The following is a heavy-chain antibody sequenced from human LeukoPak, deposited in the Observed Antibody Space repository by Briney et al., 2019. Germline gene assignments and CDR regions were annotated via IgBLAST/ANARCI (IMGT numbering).Heavy chain of an antibody. V-gene: IGHV3-53*01. Sequence: PGGSLRLSCTVSGFTVSSNSMSWVRQAPGKGLEWVSFIYSDNTHYSDSVKGRFTISRDNSKNTLYLQMNSLRAEDTAVYYCARDRGRWLQYYDYWGQGTLVTVSS. CDR2: IYSDNT. CDR1: GFTVSSNS. D-gene: IGHD5-24*01. J-gene: IGHJ4*02. CDR3: ARDRGRWLQYYDY.